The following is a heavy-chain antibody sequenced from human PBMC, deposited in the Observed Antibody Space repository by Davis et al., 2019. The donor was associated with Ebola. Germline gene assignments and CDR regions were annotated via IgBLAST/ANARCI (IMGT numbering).Heavy chain of an antibody. D-gene: IGHD4-17*01. CDR1: GFSFSDYY. CDR2: ISSHGSTT. CDR3: AKLVTHGDFNDY. V-gene: IGHV3-11*01. J-gene: IGHJ4*02. Sequence: GESLKISCEGSGFSFSDYYMSWIRQAPGKGLEWVSYISSHGSTTFYADSVKGRFTVSRDNAKKSLYLQMNSLRAEDTAIYFCAKLVTHGDFNDYWGQGTLVTVSS.